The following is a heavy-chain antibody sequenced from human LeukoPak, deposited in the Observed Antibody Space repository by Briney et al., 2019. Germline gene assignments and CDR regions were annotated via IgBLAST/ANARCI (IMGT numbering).Heavy chain of an antibody. CDR2: IIPIFGTA. J-gene: IGHJ3*02. V-gene: IGHV1-69*05. CDR1: GGTFSSYA. CDR3: ASLSQYCSSTSCAEGAFDI. D-gene: IGHD2-2*01. Sequence: SVKVSCKASGGTFSSYAISWVRQAPGQGLEWMGGIIPIFGTANYAQKFQGRVTITTDESTSTAYMELSSLRSEDTAVYYCASLSQYCSSTSCAEGAFDIWGQGTMVTVSS.